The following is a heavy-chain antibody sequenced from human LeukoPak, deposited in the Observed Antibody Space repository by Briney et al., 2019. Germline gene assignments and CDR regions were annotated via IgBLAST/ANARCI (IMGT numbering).Heavy chain of an antibody. CDR2: MNSDGSSR. J-gene: IGHJ6*02. D-gene: IGHD3-9*01. Sequence: GGSLRLSCAVSGFTLSNYWMHWVRQAPGKGLVWVSRMNSDGSSRTYADSVKGRFTISRDNAKNTLYLQMNTLRVEDTAVYYCTRDLMDYDVSTGLHHYYMDVWGQGTTVTVS. V-gene: IGHV3-74*01. CDR3: TRDLMDYDVSTGLHHYYMDV. CDR1: GFTLSNYW.